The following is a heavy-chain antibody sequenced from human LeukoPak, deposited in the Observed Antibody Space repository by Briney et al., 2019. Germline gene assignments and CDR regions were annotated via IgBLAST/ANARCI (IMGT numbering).Heavy chain of an antibody. Sequence: QPGGSLRLSCAASGFTFSSYAMSWVRQAPGKGLEWVSAISGSGGSTYYADSVKGRFTISRDNSKNTLYLQMNSLRAEDTAVYYCAKAERVGSSWYWSDGSYYFDCWGQGTLVTVSS. D-gene: IGHD6-13*01. CDR3: AKAERVGSSWYWSDGSYYFDC. CDR1: GFTFSSYA. J-gene: IGHJ4*02. CDR2: ISGSGGST. V-gene: IGHV3-23*01.